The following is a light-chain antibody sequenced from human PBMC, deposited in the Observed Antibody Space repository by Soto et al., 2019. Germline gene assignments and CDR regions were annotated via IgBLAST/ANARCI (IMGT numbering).Light chain of an antibody. CDR1: SSDVGGYNY. V-gene: IGLV2-14*01. CDR2: EVS. J-gene: IGLJ2*01. Sequence: QSALTQPASVSGSPGQSITISCTGTSSDVGGYNYVSWYQQHPDKAPKLIIFEVSNRPSGISSRFSGSKSGNTASLTISGLQAEDEADYYCASYTSSSTSLIFGRGTKLTVL. CDR3: ASYTSSSTSLI.